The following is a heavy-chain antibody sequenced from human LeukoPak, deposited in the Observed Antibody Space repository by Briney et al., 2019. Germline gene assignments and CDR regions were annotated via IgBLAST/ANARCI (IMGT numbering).Heavy chain of an antibody. CDR1: GDSISSSY. CDR2: IYYSGIT. Sequence: SETLSLTCTVSGDSISSSYWNWIRQPPGKGLEWVGYIYYSGITNYNPSLKSRVTISVDTSKNHFSLKLSSVTAADTAVYYCARDRGRNGGFDYWGQGTLVTVFS. CDR3: ARDRGRNGGFDY. D-gene: IGHD3-16*01. J-gene: IGHJ4*02. V-gene: IGHV4-59*01.